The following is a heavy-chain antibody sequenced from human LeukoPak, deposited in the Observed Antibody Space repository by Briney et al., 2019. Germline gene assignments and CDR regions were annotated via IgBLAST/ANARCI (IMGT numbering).Heavy chain of an antibody. Sequence: PSETLSLTCTVSGGSISSGGYYWSWIRQHPGKGLEWIGYIYYSGSTYYNPSLKSRVTISVDTSKNQFSLKLSSVTAADTAVYYCVRSASGTYYYYGMDVWGQGTTVTVSS. CDR1: GGSISSGGYY. V-gene: IGHV4-31*03. CDR3: VRSASGTYYYYGMDV. J-gene: IGHJ6*02. CDR2: IYYSGST. D-gene: IGHD1-7*01.